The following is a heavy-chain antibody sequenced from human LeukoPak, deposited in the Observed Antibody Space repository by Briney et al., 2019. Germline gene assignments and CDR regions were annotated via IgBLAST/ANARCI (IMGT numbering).Heavy chain of an antibody. J-gene: IGHJ6*03. CDR2: IYYSGST. Sequence: TLSLACTVSGGSISSGGYYWSWIRQHPGKGLEWIGYIYYSGSTYYNLSLKSRVTISVDTSKHQFSLKLSSVTAADTAVYYCARAPLEKYYYFYMDVWGKGTTVTVSS. V-gene: IGHV4-31*03. CDR1: GGSISSGGYY. CDR3: ARAPLEKYYYFYMDV.